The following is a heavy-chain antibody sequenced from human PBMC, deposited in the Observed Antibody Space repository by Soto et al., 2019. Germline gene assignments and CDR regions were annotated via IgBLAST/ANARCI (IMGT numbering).Heavy chain of an antibody. CDR3: AKSDRMIRGARGFDY. J-gene: IGHJ4*02. CDR2: ISGSGGST. D-gene: IGHD3-10*01. Sequence: GGSLRLSCAASGFTFSSHAMSWVRQTPGKGLEWVSGISGSGGSTYYADSVMGRFTISRDNSKNTLYMQMNSLRAEDTAVYYCAKSDRMIRGARGFDYWGQGTLVTVSS. CDR1: GFTFSSHA. V-gene: IGHV3-23*01.